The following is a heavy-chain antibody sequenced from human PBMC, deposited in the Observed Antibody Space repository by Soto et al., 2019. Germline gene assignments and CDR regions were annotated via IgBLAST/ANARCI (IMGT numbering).Heavy chain of an antibody. D-gene: IGHD3-22*01. J-gene: IGHJ4*02. CDR3: ARDRGIGYYYDSSGYSD. V-gene: IGHV3-9*01. CDR1: GFTFDDYA. Sequence: GGSLRLSCAASGFTFDDYAMHWVRQAPGKGLEWVASISWNSGSIGYADSVKGRFTISRDNAKNSLYLQMNSLRAEDTAVYYCARDRGIGYYYDSSGYSDWGQGTLVTVSS. CDR2: ISWNSGSI.